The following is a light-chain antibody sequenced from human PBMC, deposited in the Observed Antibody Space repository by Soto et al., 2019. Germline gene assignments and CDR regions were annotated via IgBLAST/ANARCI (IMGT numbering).Light chain of an antibody. CDR3: QHSYTLPYT. J-gene: IGKJ2*01. V-gene: IGKV1-39*01. Sequence: DIQMTQSPSSLSSSVGDRVTITCRASQNIYNFLNWYQQKPGTAPKLLIYAASNLQRGVPSKFSGSGSGTDFTLTISSLQPEDFATYYCQHSYTLPYTFGQGTKLEV. CDR1: QNIYNF. CDR2: AAS.